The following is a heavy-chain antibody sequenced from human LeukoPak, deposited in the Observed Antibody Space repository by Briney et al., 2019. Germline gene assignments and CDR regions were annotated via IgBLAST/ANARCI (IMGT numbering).Heavy chain of an antibody. J-gene: IGHJ4*02. CDR1: GYSFTTYW. V-gene: IGHV5-51*01. CDR2: IYPGDSDT. D-gene: IGHD2-2*01. CDR3: ARHEGDDIVVVSGFEY. Sequence: GESLKISCKGSGYSFTTYWIGWVRQMPGKGLEWMGIIYPGDSDTRYSPSFQGQVTISADKSISTAYLQWNSLKASDTAMYYCARHEGDDIVVVSGFEYWGQGTLVTVSS.